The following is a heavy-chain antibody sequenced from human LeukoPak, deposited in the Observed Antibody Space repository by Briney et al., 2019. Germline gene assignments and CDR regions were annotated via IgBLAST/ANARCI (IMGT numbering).Heavy chain of an antibody. Sequence: ASVKVSFKASGYTFTSYGISWVRQAPGQGLEWMGWISAYNGNTNYAQKLQGRVTMTTDTSTSTAYMELRSLRSDDTAVYYCARDPDFGVDYYYYGTDVWGQGTTVTVSS. D-gene: IGHD3-3*01. CDR3: ARDPDFGVDYYYYGTDV. CDR2: ISAYNGNT. J-gene: IGHJ6*02. CDR1: GYTFTSYG. V-gene: IGHV1-18*01.